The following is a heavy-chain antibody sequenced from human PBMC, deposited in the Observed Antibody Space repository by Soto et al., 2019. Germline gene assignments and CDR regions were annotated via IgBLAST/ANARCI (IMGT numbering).Heavy chain of an antibody. CDR3: ASFYGDYYYGMDV. CDR1: GYSFTSYW. D-gene: IGHD4-17*01. V-gene: IGHV5-10-1*01. CDR2: IDPSDSYT. J-gene: IGHJ6*02. Sequence: GDSLKISCKGSGYSFTSYWISWVRQMPGKGLEWMGRIDPSDSYTNYSPSFQGHVTISADKSISTAYLQWSSLKASDTAMYYCASFYGDYYYGMDVWGQGTTVTVSS.